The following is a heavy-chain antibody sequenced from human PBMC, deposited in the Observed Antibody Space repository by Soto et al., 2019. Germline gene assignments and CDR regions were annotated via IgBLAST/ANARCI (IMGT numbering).Heavy chain of an antibody. CDR2: IYYSGST. D-gene: IGHD5-12*01. CDR1: GGSISSYY. J-gene: IGHJ4*02. Sequence: PSETLSLTCTVSGGSISSYYWSWIRQPPGTGLEWIGYIYYSGSTNYNPSLTSRVSISVDTSKNQFSLKLSSVTAADTAVYYCAGCGIGGYSGYQDYWGQGAQVTVSS. V-gene: IGHV4-59*01. CDR3: AGCGIGGYSGYQDY.